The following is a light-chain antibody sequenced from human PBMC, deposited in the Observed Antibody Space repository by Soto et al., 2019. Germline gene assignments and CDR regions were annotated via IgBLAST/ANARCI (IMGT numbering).Light chain of an antibody. CDR3: QSYDNSLSHVV. Sequence: QSVLTQPPSVSGAPGHTVTIPCTGSSSNIGSFYDVHWYQQLPGTVPKLLIYGDNNRPSGVPDRFSGSKSGTSASLAITGLQAEDEADYYCQSYDNSLSHVVFGGGTKLTVL. V-gene: IGLV1-40*01. J-gene: IGLJ2*01. CDR2: GDN. CDR1: SSNIGSFYD.